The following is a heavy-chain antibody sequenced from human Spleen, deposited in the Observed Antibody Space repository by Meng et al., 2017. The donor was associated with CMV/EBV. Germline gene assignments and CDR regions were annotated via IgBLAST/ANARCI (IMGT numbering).Heavy chain of an antibody. CDR1: SLSTSGVG. J-gene: IGHJ5*02. CDR2: IYWNNDK. D-gene: IGHD6-19*01. Sequence: SLSTSGVGVGWIRQPPGKALEWLAVIYWNNDKRYSPSLKSRLTITKDTSKNQVVITMTNMDPVDTGTYYCARNRGSGSGRYGTGWFDPWGQGTLVTVSS. V-gene: IGHV2-5*01. CDR3: ARNRGSGSGRYGTGWFDP.